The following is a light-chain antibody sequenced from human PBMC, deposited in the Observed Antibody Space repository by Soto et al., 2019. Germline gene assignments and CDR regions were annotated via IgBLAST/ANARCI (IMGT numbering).Light chain of an antibody. CDR2: DAS. V-gene: IGKV3D-20*01. Sequence: EIVLTQSPATLSLSPGERATLSCEASQSLSSPYLAWYQQKPGLAPRLLIYDASTRAAGIPDRFSGSGSGTDFTLTISRLEPEDFAVYYCHQYGNSPLTFXGGTKVDIK. J-gene: IGKJ4*01. CDR3: HQYGNSPLT. CDR1: QSLSSPY.